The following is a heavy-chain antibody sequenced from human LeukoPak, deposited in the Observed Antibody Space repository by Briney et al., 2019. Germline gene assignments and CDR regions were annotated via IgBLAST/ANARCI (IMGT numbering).Heavy chain of an antibody. CDR2: LYSGGDT. V-gene: IGHV3-53*01. CDR1: GFNVGNNY. J-gene: IGHJ2*01. D-gene: IGHD3-10*01. CDR3: ARVGDHYHWYFDL. Sequence: GGSLRLSCAASGFNVGNNYMNWVRQAPGKGLEWVSILYSGGDTYYADSLKGRFTVSRDNSKNILSLQMNSLTAEDTAVYYCARVGDHYHWYFDLWGRGTLVTVSS.